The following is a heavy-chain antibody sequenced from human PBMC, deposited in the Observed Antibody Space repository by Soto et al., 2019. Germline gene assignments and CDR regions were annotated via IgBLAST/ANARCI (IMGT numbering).Heavy chain of an antibody. CDR3: ARHTYYDGSGSYYDPYYGMDV. V-gene: IGHV3-21*01. CDR1: GFTFSSYS. J-gene: IGHJ6*01. CDR2: ISSSSSYI. D-gene: IGHD3-10*01. Sequence: PGGSLRLSCAASGFTFSSYSMNWVRQAPGKGLEWVSSISSSSSYIYYADSVKGRFTISRDNAKNSLYLQMNSLRAEDTAVYYCARHTYYDGSGSYYDPYYGMDVWGQGTTVTVSS.